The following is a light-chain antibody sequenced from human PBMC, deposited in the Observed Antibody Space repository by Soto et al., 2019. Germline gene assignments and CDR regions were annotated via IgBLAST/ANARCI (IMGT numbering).Light chain of an antibody. CDR3: QQYDNWPQT. V-gene: IGKV3-20*01. Sequence: EIVLTQSPGTLSLSPGERATLSCRASQSVSSYLAWYQQKPGQAPRLLIYGASSRATGIPDRFSGSASGTDFTLTISRLEPEDFAVYYCQQYDNWPQTFGQGTKVDI. CDR1: QSVSSY. CDR2: GAS. J-gene: IGKJ1*01.